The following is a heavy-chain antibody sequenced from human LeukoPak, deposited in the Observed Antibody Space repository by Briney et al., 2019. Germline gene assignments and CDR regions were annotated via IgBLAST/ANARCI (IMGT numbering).Heavy chain of an antibody. J-gene: IGHJ6*02. CDR1: GFTFSSYS. CDR2: ISSSSSTI. Sequence: GGSLRLSCAASGFTFSSYSMNWVRQAPGKGLEWVSYISSSSSTIYYADSVKGRFTIPRDNAKNSLYLQMNSLRAEDTAVYYCASFRIVVVPAAPYGGYYYGMDVWGQGTTVTVSS. V-gene: IGHV3-48*04. D-gene: IGHD2-2*01. CDR3: ASFRIVVVPAAPYGGYYYGMDV.